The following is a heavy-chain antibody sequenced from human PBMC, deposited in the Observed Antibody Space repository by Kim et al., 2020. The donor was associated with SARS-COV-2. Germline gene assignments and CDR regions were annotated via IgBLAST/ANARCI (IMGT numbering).Heavy chain of an antibody. CDR3: ARESGYDHHSCDY. D-gene: IGHD5-12*01. J-gene: IGHJ4*02. V-gene: IGHV4-31*02. Sequence: SNPSLKIRVTRSVDTSKNQFSLKLSAVAAADAAVYYCARESGYDHHSCDYWGQGTLVTVSS.